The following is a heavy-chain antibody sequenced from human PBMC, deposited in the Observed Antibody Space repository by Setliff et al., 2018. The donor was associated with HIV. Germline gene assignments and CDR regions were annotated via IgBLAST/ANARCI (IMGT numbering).Heavy chain of an antibody. D-gene: IGHD2-8*01. J-gene: IGHJ3*02. CDR3: ATKVYCTNGVCLDAFDI. CDR1: GYTFTSYG. CDR2: ISAYNGNT. V-gene: IGHV1-18*01. Sequence: VASVKVSCKASGYTFTSYGISWVRQAPGQGLEWMGWISAYNGNTNYAQKLQGRVTMTTDTSISTGYMELSRLRSDDTAVYYCATKVYCTNGVCLDAFDIWGQGTMVTVSS.